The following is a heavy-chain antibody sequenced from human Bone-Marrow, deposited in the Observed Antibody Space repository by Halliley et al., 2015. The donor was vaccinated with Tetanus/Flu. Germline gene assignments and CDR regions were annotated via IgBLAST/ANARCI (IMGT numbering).Heavy chain of an antibody. Sequence: TLSLTCSVSGGSISSSNYHWGWIRQTPEKGLVWIGSISNSGDTYHNPSLQSRPTKAVDTAKNQMSLKLDSVTAADTATYYCARYSSGWFWGGPGKGVWGQGTPVIVSS. V-gene: IGHV4-39*01. CDR3: ARYSSGWFWGGPGKGV. CDR2: ISNSGDT. CDR1: GGSISSSNYH. D-gene: IGHD6-19*01. J-gene: IGHJ6*02.